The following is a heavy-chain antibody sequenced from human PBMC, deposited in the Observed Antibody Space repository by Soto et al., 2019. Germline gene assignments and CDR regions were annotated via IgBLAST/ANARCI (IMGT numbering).Heavy chain of an antibody. CDR1: GCSVTISTSY. CDR2: KHYGGSG. Sequence: SETLSLTCSVSGCSVTISTSYWFWILQSPGKGLEWIGSKHYGGSGYYNPSLKSRVTISGDTSTNQFSLSLSSVTAADTAVYYCATYIAAAYSEYFQHWGQGTLVTVSS. J-gene: IGHJ1*01. CDR3: ATYIAAAYSEYFQH. D-gene: IGHD6-13*01. V-gene: IGHV4-39*07.